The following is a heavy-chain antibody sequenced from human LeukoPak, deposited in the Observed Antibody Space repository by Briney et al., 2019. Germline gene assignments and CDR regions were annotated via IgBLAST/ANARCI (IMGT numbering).Heavy chain of an antibody. D-gene: IGHD3-22*01. CDR3: ARHGPSGYYYDSSGYLYYFDY. V-gene: IGHV5-51*01. CDR1: GYSFTSYW. CDR2: IYPGDSDT. Sequence: GESLKISCKGSGYSFTSYWIGWGRQMPGKGLEWMGIIYPGDSDTRYSPSFQGQVTISADKSISTAYLQWSSLKASDTAMYYCARHGPSGYYYDSSGYLYYFDYWGQGTLVTVSS. J-gene: IGHJ4*02.